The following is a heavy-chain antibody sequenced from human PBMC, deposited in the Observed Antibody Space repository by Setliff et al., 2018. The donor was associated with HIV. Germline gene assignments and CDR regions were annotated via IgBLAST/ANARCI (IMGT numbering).Heavy chain of an antibody. Sequence: SETLSLTCAVYGESFSGYYWSWVRQPAGKGLEWLGEINHSGRAKYNPSLKSRASISADTSKNQFSLRLTSVTAADTAVYYCARGAPYCNHGICHLFDYWGHGNLVTVSS. CDR3: ARGAPYCNHGICHLFDY. V-gene: IGHV4-34*01. CDR1: GESFSGYY. J-gene: IGHJ4*01. CDR2: INHSGRA. D-gene: IGHD2-8*01.